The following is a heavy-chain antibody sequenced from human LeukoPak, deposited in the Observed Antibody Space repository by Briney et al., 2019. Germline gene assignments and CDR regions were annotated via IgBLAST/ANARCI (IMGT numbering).Heavy chain of an antibody. CDR2: IYYSGST. CDR1: GGSISSYY. V-gene: IGHV4-59*01. J-gene: IGHJ1*01. D-gene: IGHD3-22*01. Sequence: SETLSLTCTVSGGSISSYYWSWIRQPPGKGLEWIGYIYYSGSTNYNPSLKSRVTISVDTSKNQFSLKLSSVTAADTAVYYCAGDMCYYDSSGYHEYFQHWGQGTLVTVSS. CDR3: AGDMCYYDSSGYHEYFQH.